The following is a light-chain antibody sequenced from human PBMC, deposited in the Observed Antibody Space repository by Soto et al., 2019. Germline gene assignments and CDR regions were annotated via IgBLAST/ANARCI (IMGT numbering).Light chain of an antibody. CDR3: SSYTSSSTYV. CDR1: SSDVGAYNY. V-gene: IGLV2-14*01. J-gene: IGLJ1*01. Sequence: QSALTQPASVSGSPGESITISCTGTSSDVGAYNYVSWYQQDPGKAPKLVIYDVSSRPSGVSNRFSGSKSGHTASLTISGLQAEDEADYYCSSYTSSSTYVFGTGTKVTVL. CDR2: DVS.